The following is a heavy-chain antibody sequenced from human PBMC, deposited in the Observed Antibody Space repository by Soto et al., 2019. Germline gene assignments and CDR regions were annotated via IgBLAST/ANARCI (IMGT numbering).Heavy chain of an antibody. D-gene: IGHD5-12*01. CDR2: INQDGNEK. CDR1: GFTINAYW. J-gene: IGHJ4*02. V-gene: IGHV3-7*04. CDR3: ARHGQGYPH. Sequence: EVQLPDSGGDLVQPGGSLRLSCSASGFTINAYWMSWVRQAPGRRLEWVANINQDGNEKWYVDSVKGRFTISRDNTKNSLYLQMNSLRVEDTAVYYCARHGQGYPHWGQGTRVTVSS.